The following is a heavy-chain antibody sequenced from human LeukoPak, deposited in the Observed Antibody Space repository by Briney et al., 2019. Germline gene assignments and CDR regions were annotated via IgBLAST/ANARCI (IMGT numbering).Heavy chain of an antibody. CDR2: ISSGSTYI. V-gene: IGHV3-21*01. J-gene: IGHJ6*02. CDR1: GFTFSDYS. Sequence: GGSLRLSCVASGFTFSDYSMNWVRQAPGKGLEWVSSISSGSTYIYYADSLKGRFTISRDNAKNSLFLETNSLRAEDTAVYYCARLFCSRTSCSARSYYYYGMDVWGQGTTVTVSS. D-gene: IGHD2-2*01. CDR3: ARLFCSRTSCSARSYYYYGMDV.